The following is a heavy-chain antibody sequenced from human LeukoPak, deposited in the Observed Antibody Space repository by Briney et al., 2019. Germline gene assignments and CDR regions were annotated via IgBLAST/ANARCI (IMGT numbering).Heavy chain of an antibody. CDR3: ARGPAIGIDF. CDR1: GYTFTVYF. V-gene: IGHV1-2*02. Sequence: ASVKVSCKASGYTFTVYFLHWVREAPGQGLEWMGWIIPNSGATNYARKFQGRVTMTRDTSISAAYLDLGSLTSDDTAMYYCARGPAIGIDFWGQGTLVTVSS. D-gene: IGHD5-18*01. CDR2: IIPNSGAT. J-gene: IGHJ4*02.